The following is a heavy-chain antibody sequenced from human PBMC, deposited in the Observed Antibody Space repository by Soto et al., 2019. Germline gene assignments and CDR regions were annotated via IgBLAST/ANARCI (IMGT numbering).Heavy chain of an antibody. CDR2: IYTSGST. V-gene: IGHV4-4*07. D-gene: IGHD3-22*01. CDR1: GGSISSYY. CDR3: AREGLYYYDSSGYFGFWYYFDY. Sequence: PSETLSLTCTVSGGSISSYYWSWIRQPAGEGLEWIGRIYTSGSTNYNPSLKSRVTMSVDTSKNQFSLKLSSVTAADTAVYYCAREGLYYYDSSGYFGFWYYFDYWGQGTLVTVSS. J-gene: IGHJ4*02.